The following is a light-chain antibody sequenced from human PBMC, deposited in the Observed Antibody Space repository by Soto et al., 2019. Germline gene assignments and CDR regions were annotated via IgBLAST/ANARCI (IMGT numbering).Light chain of an antibody. CDR3: ATWDDSLNGWV. J-gene: IGLJ3*02. V-gene: IGLV1-44*01. CDR2: TNN. CDR1: SSNIGDNT. Sequence: QSVLSQPPSASGTPGQRVTISCSGSSSNIGDNTVNWYKQLPGAAPKLLIYTNNQRPAGAPDRISGSKSGTSASLAISGLQSEHEADYYCATWDDSLNGWVFGGGTKVTVL.